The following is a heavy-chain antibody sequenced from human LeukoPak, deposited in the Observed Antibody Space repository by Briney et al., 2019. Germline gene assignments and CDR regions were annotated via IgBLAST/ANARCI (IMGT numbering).Heavy chain of an antibody. CDR2: ISYSGST. J-gene: IGHJ4*02. V-gene: IGHV4-59*08. Sequence: PSETLSLTCTVSGASISSYYWNWIRQPPGKGLEWIGDISYSGSTNYNPSLKSRVTISVDTSKNQFSLKLSSVTAADTAVYYCARLYSSGWYYFDYWGQGTLVTVSS. D-gene: IGHD6-19*01. CDR3: ARLYSSGWYYFDY. CDR1: GASISSYY.